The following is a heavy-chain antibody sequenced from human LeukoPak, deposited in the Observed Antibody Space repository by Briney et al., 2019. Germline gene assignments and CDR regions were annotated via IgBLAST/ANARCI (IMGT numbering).Heavy chain of an antibody. Sequence: SETLSLTCTVSGDSISFFYWDWIRQLAGKGLEWIGRIYNSGSTNYNPSLKSRVAMSVDTSKNQFSLRLTSVTAADTAVYYCASVEMAHNTEGAFVFWGLGTLVTVSS. CDR3: ASVEMAHNTEGAFVF. V-gene: IGHV4-4*07. D-gene: IGHD5-24*01. CDR2: IYNSGST. CDR1: GDSISFFY. J-gene: IGHJ3*01.